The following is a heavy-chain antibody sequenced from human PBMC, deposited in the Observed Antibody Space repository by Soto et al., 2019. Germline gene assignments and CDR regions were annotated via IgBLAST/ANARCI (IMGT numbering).Heavy chain of an antibody. Sequence: SLTWSVADDCLSSGGYYWSWISQHPGKGLEWIGYIYYSGSTYYNPSLKSRVTISVDRSKNQFSLKLSSVTAADTAVYYCAREDYDILTGYYNYWFDPWGQGTLVTVSS. D-gene: IGHD3-9*01. V-gene: IGHV4-31*02. CDR2: IYYSGST. CDR1: DDCLSSGGYY. J-gene: IGHJ5*02. CDR3: AREDYDILTGYYNYWFDP.